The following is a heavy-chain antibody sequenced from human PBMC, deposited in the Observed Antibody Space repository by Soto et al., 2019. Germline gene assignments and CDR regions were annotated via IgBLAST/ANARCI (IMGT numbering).Heavy chain of an antibody. CDR1: GYTFTSYD. V-gene: IGHV1-8*01. Sequence: QVQLVQSGAEVKKPGASVKVSCKASGYTFTSYDINWVRQATGQGLEWMGWMNPNSGNTGYAKKFQGRVTMTRDTYLSTAYMELSSLSDEYRAVYYCAGPWNKQWGQGTSVTVSS. J-gene: IGHJ4*02. CDR2: MNPNSGNT. CDR3: AGPWNKQ. D-gene: IGHD1-1*01.